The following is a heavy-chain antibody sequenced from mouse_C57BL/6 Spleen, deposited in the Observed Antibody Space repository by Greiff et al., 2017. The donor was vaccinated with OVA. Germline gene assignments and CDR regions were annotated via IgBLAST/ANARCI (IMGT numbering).Heavy chain of an antibody. V-gene: IGHV1-54*01. D-gene: IGHD1-1*01. J-gene: IGHJ2*01. CDR3: ASDYYGSSYNFDY. CDR2: INPGSGGT. Sequence: VQLQQSGAELVRPGTSVKVSCKASGYAFTNYLIEWVKQRPGQGLEWIGVINPGSGGTKYNEKFKGKATLTADKSSSTAYMQLSSLTSEDSAVYFCASDYYGSSYNFDYWGQGTTLTVSS. CDR1: GYAFTNYL.